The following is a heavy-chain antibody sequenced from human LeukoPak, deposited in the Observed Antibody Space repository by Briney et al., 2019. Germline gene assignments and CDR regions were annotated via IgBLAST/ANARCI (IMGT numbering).Heavy chain of an antibody. CDR3: ASRLAYCGGDCPGSGMDV. D-gene: IGHD2-21*02. CDR2: IYYSGST. V-gene: IGHV4-39*01. Sequence: SETLSLTCTVSGGSISSSSYYWGWIRQPPGKGLEWIGSIYYSGSTYYNPSLKSRVTISVDTSKNQFSLKLSSVTAADTAVYYCASRLAYCGGDCPGSGMDVWGQGTTVTVSS. J-gene: IGHJ6*02. CDR1: GGSISSSSYY.